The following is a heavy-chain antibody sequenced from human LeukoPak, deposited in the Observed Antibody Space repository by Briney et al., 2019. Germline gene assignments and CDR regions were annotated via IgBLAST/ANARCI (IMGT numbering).Heavy chain of an antibody. CDR2: IIPIFGTA. CDR1: GGTFSSYA. Sequence: SVKVSCKASGGTFSSYAISWVRQAPGQGLEWMGGIIPIFGTANYAQKFQGRVTITTDESTSTAYMELSSLRSEDTAVYYCAREVKDYGRLGGRDAFDIWGQGTMVTVSS. V-gene: IGHV1-69*05. J-gene: IGHJ3*02. D-gene: IGHD4-17*01. CDR3: AREVKDYGRLGGRDAFDI.